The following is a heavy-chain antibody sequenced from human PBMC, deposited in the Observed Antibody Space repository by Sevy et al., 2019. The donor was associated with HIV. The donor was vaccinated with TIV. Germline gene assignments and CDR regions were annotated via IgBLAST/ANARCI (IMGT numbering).Heavy chain of an antibody. Sequence: SETLSLTCAVYGGSFSGYYWSWIRQPPGKGLEWIGEINHSGSTNYNPSLKSRVTISVDTSKNQFSLKLSSVTAADTAVYYCAREGWGGGDYWGQGTLVTVSS. J-gene: IGHJ4*02. CDR2: INHSGST. CDR1: GGSFSGYY. V-gene: IGHV4-34*01. D-gene: IGHD3-16*01. CDR3: AREGWGGGDY.